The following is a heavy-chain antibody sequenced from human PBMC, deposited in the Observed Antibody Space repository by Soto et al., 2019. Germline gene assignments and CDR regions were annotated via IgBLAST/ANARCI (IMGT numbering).Heavy chain of an antibody. CDR1: GGFVSIGNYY. CDR3: ARVERGPATTVVDAFDI. D-gene: IGHD1-7*01. Sequence: QEQLQQWGAGLLKPSETLSLTCAVYGGFVSIGNYYWSWIRQPPGKGLEWIGEMSHSGGTHFNPSLKSLVTISVDTSKNQFSLKMSSVTAAVTALYHCARVERGPATTVVDAFDIWGPVTMVTVSS. CDR2: MSHSGGT. J-gene: IGHJ3*02. V-gene: IGHV4-34*01.